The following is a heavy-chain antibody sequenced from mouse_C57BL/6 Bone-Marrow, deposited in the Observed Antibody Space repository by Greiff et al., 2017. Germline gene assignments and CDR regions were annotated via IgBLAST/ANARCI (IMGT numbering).Heavy chain of an antibody. J-gene: IGHJ3*01. CDR2: IDPSDSYT. D-gene: IGHD2-12*01. CDR1: GYTFTSYW. Sequence: QVQLQQPGAELVRPGTSVKLSCKASGYTFTSYWMHWVKQRPGQGLEWIGVIDPSDSYTNYNQKFKGKATLTVDTSSSTAYMQLSSLTSEDSAVXYCASCSHSDDGAWFAYWGQGTLVTVSA. V-gene: IGHV1-59*01. CDR3: ASCSHSDDGAWFAY.